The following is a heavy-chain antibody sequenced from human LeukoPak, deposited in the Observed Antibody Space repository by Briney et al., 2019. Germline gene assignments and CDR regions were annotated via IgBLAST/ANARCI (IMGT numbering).Heavy chain of an antibody. J-gene: IGHJ5*02. CDR1: GYSISSGYY. CDR3: ARARYYYDSSGFQNWFDP. D-gene: IGHD3-22*01. Sequence: PSETLSLTCAVSGYSISSGYYWGWIRQPPGKGLEWIGSIYHSGSTFYNPSLKSRVTISVDTSKNQFSLKLSSVTAADTAVYYCARARYYYDSSGFQNWFDPWGQGTLVTVSS. CDR2: IYHSGST. V-gene: IGHV4-38-2*01.